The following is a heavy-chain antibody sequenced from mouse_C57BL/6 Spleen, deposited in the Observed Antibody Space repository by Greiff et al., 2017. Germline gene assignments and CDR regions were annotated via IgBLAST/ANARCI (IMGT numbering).Heavy chain of an antibody. CDR2: INPNNGGT. J-gene: IGHJ4*01. CDR3: ARGGILHERYYYAMDY. CDR1: GYTFTDYN. D-gene: IGHD1-1*01. Sequence: VQLQQSGPELVKPGASVKMSCKASGYTFTDYNMHWVKQSHGKSLEWIGYINPNNGGTSYNQKFKGKATLTVNKSSSTTYMALRSLTSEDSAVYYCARGGILHERYYYAMDYWGQGTSVTVSS. V-gene: IGHV1-22*01.